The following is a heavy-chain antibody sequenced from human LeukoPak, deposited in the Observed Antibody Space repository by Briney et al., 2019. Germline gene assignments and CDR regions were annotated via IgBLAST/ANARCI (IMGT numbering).Heavy chain of an antibody. CDR1: GYTFTSYY. D-gene: IGHD5/OR15-5a*01. CDR3: ARAVSFDY. J-gene: IGHJ4*02. Sequence: ASVKVSCKASGYTFTSYYLXXXXXAPGQGLEWMGTVNPNGGXTASAQQFQGRVXXXXXXSTSTVYMELTSLRSEDTAVYYCARAVSFDYWGQGTLVTVSS. V-gene: IGHV1-46*01. CDR2: VNPNGGXT.